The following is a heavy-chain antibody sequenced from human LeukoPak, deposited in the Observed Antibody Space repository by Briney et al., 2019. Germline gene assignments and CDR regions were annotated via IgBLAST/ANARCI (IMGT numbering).Heavy chain of an antibody. J-gene: IGHJ3*02. Sequence: GGSLRLSCAASGFTFSSYAMSWVRQAPGKGLEWVSAISGSGGSTYYADSVKGRFTISRDNSKNTLYLQMNSLRAEDTPVYYCAKESGDILTGYSPNAFDIWGQGTMVTVSS. D-gene: IGHD3-9*01. CDR2: ISGSGGST. CDR1: GFTFSSYA. V-gene: IGHV3-23*01. CDR3: AKESGDILTGYSPNAFDI.